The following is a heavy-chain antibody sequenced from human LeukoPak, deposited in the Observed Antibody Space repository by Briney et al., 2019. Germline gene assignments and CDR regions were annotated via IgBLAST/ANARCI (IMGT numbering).Heavy chain of an antibody. J-gene: IGHJ4*02. V-gene: IGHV4-31*03. D-gene: IGHD2-2*01. CDR1: GASVSSGNYY. Sequence: SSETLSLTCTVSGASVSSGNYYWSWIRQSPGEGLEWIGYIHFRGSTYYNPSLKSRVTISVDRSKNQFSLKLSSVTAADTAVYYCARDGGYCSSTSCHRDYSFDYWGQGTLVTVSS. CDR2: IHFRGST. CDR3: ARDGGYCSSTSCHRDYSFDY.